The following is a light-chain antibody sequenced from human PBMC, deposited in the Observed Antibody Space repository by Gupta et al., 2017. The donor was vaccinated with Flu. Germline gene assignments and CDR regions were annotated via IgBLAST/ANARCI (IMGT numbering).Light chain of an antibody. V-gene: IGLV1-44*01. J-gene: IGLJ3*02. Sequence: QSVLTQPPSASGTPGQRVTISCSGSRSNIGSNTVSWYQQLPGTAPKLLFYGSNQRPSGVPDRFSGSKSGTSASLAISGLQSEDEADYYCASWDDSLTGPVFGGGTKVTV. CDR2: GSN. CDR3: ASWDDSLTGPV. CDR1: RSNIGSNT.